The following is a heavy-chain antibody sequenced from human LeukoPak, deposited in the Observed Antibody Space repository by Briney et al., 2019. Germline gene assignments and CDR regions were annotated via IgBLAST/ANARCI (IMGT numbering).Heavy chain of an antibody. V-gene: IGHV4-34*01. CDR1: GGSFSGYY. CDR3: ARVLRYYGSGSYYKGKYNAWFDP. D-gene: IGHD3-10*01. CDR2: INHSGST. Sequence: SETLSLTCAVYGGSFSGYYWSWIRQPPGKGLEWIGEINHSGSTNYNPSLKSRVTISVDTSKNQFSLKLSSVTAADTAVYYCARVLRYYGSGSYYKGKYNAWFDPWGQGTLVTVSS. J-gene: IGHJ5*02.